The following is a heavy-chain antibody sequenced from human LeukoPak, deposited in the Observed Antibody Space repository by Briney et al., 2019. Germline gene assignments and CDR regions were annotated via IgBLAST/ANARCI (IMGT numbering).Heavy chain of an antibody. V-gene: IGHV3-30*02. Sequence: GGSLRLSCAASGFTFNAYAIHWVRQAPGKGLEWVAFIRKDGNNENYADSVKGRFTISRDNSKNTLYLQMNSLQSEDTAVYYCAKDRGDFPPYFDYWGQGTLVTVSS. D-gene: IGHD2-21*02. CDR1: GFTFNAYA. CDR3: AKDRGDFPPYFDY. CDR2: IRKDGNNE. J-gene: IGHJ4*02.